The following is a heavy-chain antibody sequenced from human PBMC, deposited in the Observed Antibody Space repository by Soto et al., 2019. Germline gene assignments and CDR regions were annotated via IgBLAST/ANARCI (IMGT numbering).Heavy chain of an antibody. CDR2: ISNNGAHT. D-gene: IGHD6-25*01. CDR3: ARRGYGSGWPNVYMDV. J-gene: IGHJ6*03. Sequence: EAPLVASGGGLVQPGGSLRLSCAASGFTFSDYEIYWVRQAPGTGLEYVSGISNNGAHTDYAKSVKGRFTISRDNSENTLYLQMGSLRAEDMALYYCARRGYGSGWPNVYMDVWGKGTTVTASS. CDR1: GFTFSDYE. V-gene: IGHV3-64*01.